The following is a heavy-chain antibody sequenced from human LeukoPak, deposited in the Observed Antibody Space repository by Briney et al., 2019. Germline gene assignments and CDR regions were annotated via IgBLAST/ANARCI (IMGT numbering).Heavy chain of an antibody. V-gene: IGHV4-4*09. D-gene: IGHD3-16*01. CDR3: ARNGNYGLGWFDP. CDR1: GGSLRIYY. J-gene: IGHJ5*02. CDR2: VFPTGTT. Sequence: SETLSLTCTVSGGSLRIYYWSWIRQPPEKGSEWIGFVFPTGTTNYNPSLKSRVTISIDMSENQFSLKLGSVTAADTAVYYCARNGNYGLGWFDPWGQGTLVTVSS.